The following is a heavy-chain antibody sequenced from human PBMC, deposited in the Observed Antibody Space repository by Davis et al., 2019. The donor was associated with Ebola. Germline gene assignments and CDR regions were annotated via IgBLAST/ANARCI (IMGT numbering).Heavy chain of an antibody. J-gene: IGHJ4*02. CDR2: VFHSGSS. D-gene: IGHD5-12*01. CDR3: ASGWLPMT. Sequence: MPSETLSLTCTVSGDSSSIYYWSWIRQPPGKGLEWIGYVFHSGSSNYNPSLNGRAAISLDTSTKQFSLKLTSVTAEDTAVYYCASGWLPMTWGQGTLVTVSS. CDR1: GDSSSIYY. V-gene: IGHV4-59*01.